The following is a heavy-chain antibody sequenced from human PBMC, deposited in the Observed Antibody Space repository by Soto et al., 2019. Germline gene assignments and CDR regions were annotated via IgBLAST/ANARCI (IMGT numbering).Heavy chain of an antibody. Sequence: QVQLQESGPGLVKPSGTLSLTCAVSGGSISSDTWWTWVRQPPGKGLEWIGEIYHSGSTNYNPSLKTRVTILVDKSNNQFSLQLRSLTAAGTAGYYCAGREHSRGRFFTDYWGQGSLVTVSS. V-gene: IGHV4-4*02. CDR2: IYHSGST. CDR3: AGREHSRGRFFTDY. CDR1: GGSISSDTW. D-gene: IGHD3-3*01. J-gene: IGHJ4*02.